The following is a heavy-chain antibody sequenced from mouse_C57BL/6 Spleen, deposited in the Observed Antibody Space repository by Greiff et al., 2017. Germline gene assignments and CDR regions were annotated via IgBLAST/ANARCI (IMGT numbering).Heavy chain of an antibody. CDR2: IHPNSGST. CDR3: ARGDYYGSSSSWFAY. J-gene: IGHJ3*01. CDR1: GYTFTSYW. Sequence: QVQLQQSGAELVKPGASVKLSCKASGYTFTSYWMHWVKQRPGQGLEWIGMIHPNSGSTNYNEKFKSKATLTVDKSSSTAYMQLSSLTSDDSAVYYCARGDYYGSSSSWFAYGGQGTLVTVSA. V-gene: IGHV1-64*01. D-gene: IGHD1-1*01.